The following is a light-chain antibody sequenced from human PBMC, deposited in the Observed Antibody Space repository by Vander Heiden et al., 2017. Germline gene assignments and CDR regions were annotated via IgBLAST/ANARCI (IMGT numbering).Light chain of an antibody. Sequence: EIVITPSPATLSVSPGERATLSCRASQSVSSNLAWYQQKPGQAPRLLIYGASTRATGIPARFSGSGSGTEFTLTISSLQSEDFAVYYCQQYNNWPLWTFGQGTKVEIK. J-gene: IGKJ1*01. V-gene: IGKV3D-15*01. CDR1: QSVSSN. CDR2: GAS. CDR3: QQYNNWPLWT.